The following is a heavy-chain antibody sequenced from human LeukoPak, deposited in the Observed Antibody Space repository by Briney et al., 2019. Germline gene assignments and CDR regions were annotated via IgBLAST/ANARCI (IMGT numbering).Heavy chain of an antibody. V-gene: IGHV3-74*01. CDR3: ARDQDGMGTTMDL. J-gene: IGHJ4*02. Sequence: GGSLRLSCAASGFSFSRYWMHWVRQAPGEGLMWVSRINNDGSSTWYADSVKGRFTISRDNARNTLSLQVSSLGVEDTALYYCARDQDGMGTTMDLWGRGTRVTVSS. D-gene: IGHD1-7*01. CDR1: GFSFSRYW. CDR2: INNDGSST.